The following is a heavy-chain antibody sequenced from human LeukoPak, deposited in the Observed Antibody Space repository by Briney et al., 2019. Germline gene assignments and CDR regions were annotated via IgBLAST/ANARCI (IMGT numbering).Heavy chain of an antibody. Sequence: PGGSLRLSCAASGFTVSSNYMSWVRQAPGEGLEWVSVIYSGGSTYYADSVKGRFTISRDNSKNTLYLQMNSLRAEDTAVYYCARDDSVGATWFDPWGQGTLVTVSS. V-gene: IGHV3-53*01. CDR2: IYSGGST. CDR3: ARDDSVGATWFDP. D-gene: IGHD1-26*01. J-gene: IGHJ5*02. CDR1: GFTVSSNY.